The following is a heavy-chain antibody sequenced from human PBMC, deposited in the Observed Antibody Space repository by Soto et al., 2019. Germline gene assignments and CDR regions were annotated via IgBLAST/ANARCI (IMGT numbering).Heavy chain of an antibody. J-gene: IGHJ3*02. V-gene: IGHV3-33*01. CDR3: ARDRVEQQLVDGKNAFDI. Sequence: VQLVESGGGVVQPGRSLRLSCAASGFTFSSYGMHWVRQAPGKGLEWVAVIWYDGSNKYYADSVKGRFTISRDNSKNTLYLQMNSLRAEDTAVYYCARDRVEQQLVDGKNAFDIWGQGTMVTVSS. D-gene: IGHD6-13*01. CDR2: IWYDGSNK. CDR1: GFTFSSYG.